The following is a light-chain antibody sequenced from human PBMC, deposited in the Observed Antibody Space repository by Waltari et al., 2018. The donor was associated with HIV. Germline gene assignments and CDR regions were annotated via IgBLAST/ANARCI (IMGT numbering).Light chain of an antibody. CDR2: GAS. CDR3: QQYYDTPLT. Sequence: DIVMTQSPDYLAVSLGERATINCKSSQRVLYSSNNKNSFAWYQQKPGQPPKLLISGASTRESGVPDGFSGSRCGTDFTLTSSNVQAEDVAVYYCQQYYDTPLTFGGGTKVEIK. CDR1: QRVLYSSNNKNS. J-gene: IGKJ4*01. V-gene: IGKV4-1*01.